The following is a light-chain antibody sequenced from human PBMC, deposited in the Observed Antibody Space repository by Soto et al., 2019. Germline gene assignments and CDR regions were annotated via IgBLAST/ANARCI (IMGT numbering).Light chain of an antibody. CDR1: SSNIGSNI. CDR2: STN. J-gene: IGLJ3*02. V-gene: IGLV1-44*01. Sequence: QSALTQPPSASGTPGQGVTISCSGSSSNIGSNIVNWYQQLPGTAPKLLIYSTNQRPSGVPDRFSGSKSGTSASLAISGLQSEDEADYYCAAWDDSQNGPVFGGGTKVTVL. CDR3: AAWDDSQNGPV.